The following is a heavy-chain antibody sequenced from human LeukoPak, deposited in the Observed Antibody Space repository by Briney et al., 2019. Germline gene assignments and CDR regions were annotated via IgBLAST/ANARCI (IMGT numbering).Heavy chain of an antibody. CDR3: ARDGPHIVATQH. CDR2: ISSSGSTI. Sequence: GGSLRLSCAASGFTFSGSAMHWVRQAPGKGLEWVSYISSSGSTIYYADSVKGRFTISRDNAKNSLYLQMNSLRAEDTAVYYCARDGPHIVATQHWGQGTLVTVSS. V-gene: IGHV3-48*04. CDR1: GFTFSGSA. D-gene: IGHD5-12*01. J-gene: IGHJ4*02.